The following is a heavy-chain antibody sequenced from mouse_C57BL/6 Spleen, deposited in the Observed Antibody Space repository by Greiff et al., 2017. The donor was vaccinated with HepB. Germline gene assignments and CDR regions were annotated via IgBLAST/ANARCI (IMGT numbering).Heavy chain of an antibody. J-gene: IGHJ2*01. Sequence: VQLQQSGAELVKPGASVKLSCKASGYTFTSYWITWVKQRPGQGLEWIGDIYPGSGSTNYNEKFKSKATLTVDTSSSTAYMQLSSLTSEDSAVYYCAREGSLGGGCFDCWGQGTTLTVSS. CDR1: GYTFTSYW. V-gene: IGHV1-55*01. CDR3: AREGSLGGGCFDC. CDR2: IYPGSGST. D-gene: IGHD4-1*01.